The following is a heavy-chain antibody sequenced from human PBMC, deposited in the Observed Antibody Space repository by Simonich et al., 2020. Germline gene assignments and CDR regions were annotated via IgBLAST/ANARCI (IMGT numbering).Heavy chain of an antibody. Sequence: QVQLVQSGAEVKKPGASVKVSCKASGYTFTSYGISWVRQAPGQGLEWMGWISAYKGKTNYAQKLQGRVTMTTDTSTSTAYMELRSLRSDDTAVYYCARDSRGTWWYYYFDYWGQGTLVTVSS. V-gene: IGHV1-18*01. J-gene: IGHJ4*02. CDR1: GYTFTSYG. CDR2: ISAYKGKT. CDR3: ARDSRGTWWYYYFDY. D-gene: IGHD2-15*01.